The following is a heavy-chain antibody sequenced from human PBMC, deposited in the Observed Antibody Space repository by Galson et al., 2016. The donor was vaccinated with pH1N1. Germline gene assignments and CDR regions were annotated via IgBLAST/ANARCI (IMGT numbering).Heavy chain of an antibody. CDR2: INPNNGGT. CDR3: ARDLYYDTSGYYPLDP. CDR1: GYTFTGYF. D-gene: IGHD3-22*01. V-gene: IGHV1-2*02. Sequence: SVKVSCKASGYTFTGYFMHWVRQAPGQGLEWMGWINPNNGGTNYAQKFQGRVTFTRDASISTAYMELSRLRSDDTAVYYCARDLYYDTSGYYPLDPWGQGTLVTVSS. J-gene: IGHJ5*02.